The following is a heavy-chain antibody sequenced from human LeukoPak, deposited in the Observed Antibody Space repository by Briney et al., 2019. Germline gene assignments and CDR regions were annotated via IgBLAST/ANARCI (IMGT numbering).Heavy chain of an antibody. V-gene: IGHV3-7*01. CDR1: GFTFSSYW. CDR2: IKQDGSEK. J-gene: IGHJ6*02. Sequence: PGGSLRLSCAASGFTFSSYWMSWVRQAPGKGLEWVANIKQDGSEKYYVDSVKGRFTISRDNAKNSLYLQMNSLRAEDTAVYYCAKYGPELPSYYFYGMDVWGQGTTVTVSS. D-gene: IGHD2-21*01. CDR3: AKYGPELPSYYFYGMDV.